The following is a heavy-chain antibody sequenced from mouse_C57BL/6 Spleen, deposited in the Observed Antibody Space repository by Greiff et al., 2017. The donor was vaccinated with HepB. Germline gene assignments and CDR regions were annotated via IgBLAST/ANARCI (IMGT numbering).Heavy chain of an antibody. V-gene: IGHV5-4*01. J-gene: IGHJ3*01. CDR1: GFTFSSYA. CDR2: ISDGGSYT. CDR3: ARDRANWDGGFAY. D-gene: IGHD4-1*01. Sequence: EVKLQESGGGLVKPGGSLKLSCAASGFTFSSYAMSWVRQTPEKRLEWVATISDGGSYTYYPDNVKGRFTISRDNAKNNLYLQMSHLKSEDTAMYYCARDRANWDGGFAYWGQGTLVTVSA.